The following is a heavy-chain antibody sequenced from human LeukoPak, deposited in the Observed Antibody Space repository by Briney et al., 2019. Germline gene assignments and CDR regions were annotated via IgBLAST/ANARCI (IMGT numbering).Heavy chain of an antibody. CDR1: GFTFSSYW. V-gene: IGHV3-7*01. CDR2: IKQDGSEK. CDR3: ARVTSGWYPPYYYGMDV. J-gene: IGHJ6*02. D-gene: IGHD6-19*01. Sequence: PGGSLRLSCAASGFTFSSYWMSWVRQAPGKGLEWVANIKQDGSEKYYVDSVKGRFTISRDNAENSLYLQMNSLRAEDTAVYYCARVTSGWYPPYYYGMDVWGQGTTVTVSS.